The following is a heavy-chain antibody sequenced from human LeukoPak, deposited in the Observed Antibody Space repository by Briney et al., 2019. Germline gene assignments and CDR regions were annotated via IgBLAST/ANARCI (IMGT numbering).Heavy chain of an antibody. J-gene: IGHJ4*02. V-gene: IGHV1-69*13. D-gene: IGHD3-22*01. CDR2: IIPIFGTA. Sequence: ASVKVSCKASGGTFSSYAISWVRQAPGQGLEWMGGIIPIFGTANYAQKFRGGVTITADESTSTAYMELSSLRSEDTAVYYCARALGYDSSGYSDYWGQGTLVTVSS. CDR1: GGTFSSYA. CDR3: ARALGYDSSGYSDY.